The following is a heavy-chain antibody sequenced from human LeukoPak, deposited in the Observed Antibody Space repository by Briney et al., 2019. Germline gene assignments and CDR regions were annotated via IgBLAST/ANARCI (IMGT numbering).Heavy chain of an antibody. V-gene: IGHV3-48*02. D-gene: IGHD6-6*01. CDR3: ARSANPGVHDFDP. J-gene: IGHJ5*02. CDR1: GFTFSSYA. CDR2: ISSSSKI. Sequence: GGSLRLSCAASGFTFSSYAMAWVRQAPGKGLERLSYISSSSKINYADSVKGRFTISRDNAENSLYLQMNSLRDEDTAVYYCARSANPGVHDFDPWGQGTLVTVSS.